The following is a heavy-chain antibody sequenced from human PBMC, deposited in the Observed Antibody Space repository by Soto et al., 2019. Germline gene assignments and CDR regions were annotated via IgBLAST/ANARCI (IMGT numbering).Heavy chain of an antibody. D-gene: IGHD5-12*01. Sequence: QVQLQESGPGLVKPSETLSLTCTVSGGSISSYYWSWIRQPPGKGLEWIGYIYYSGSTNYNPSLKRRVTISVDTSKNQVSLKLSSVTAADTAVYYCARGWMDRVDCYVDYWGQGTLVTVSS. CDR1: GGSISSYY. V-gene: IGHV4-59*08. CDR3: ARGWMDRVDCYVDY. J-gene: IGHJ4*02. CDR2: IYYSGST.